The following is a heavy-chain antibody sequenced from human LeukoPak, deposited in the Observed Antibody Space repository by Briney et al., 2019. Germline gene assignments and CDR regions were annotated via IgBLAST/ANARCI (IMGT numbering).Heavy chain of an antibody. CDR2: ISYDGSNK. D-gene: IGHD5-18*01. CDR3: ARETWIQSNWYFDL. Sequence: PGGSLRLSCAASGFTFSSYAMHWVRQAPGKGLEWVAVISYDGSNKYYADSVKGRFTISRDNSKNTLYLQMNSLRAEDTAVYYCARETWIQSNWYFDLWGRGTLVTVSS. J-gene: IGHJ2*01. CDR1: GFTFSSYA. V-gene: IGHV3-30-3*01.